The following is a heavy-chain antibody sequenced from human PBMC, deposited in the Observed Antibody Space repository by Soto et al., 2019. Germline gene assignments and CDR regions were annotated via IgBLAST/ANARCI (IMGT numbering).Heavy chain of an antibody. J-gene: IGHJ4*02. V-gene: IGHV2-5*01. Sequence: QITLKESGPTLVKPTQTLTLTCTFSGFSFRSNGVGVGWIRQPPGKALEWLALIYWNDDKRYSPSLNSRLTITKDNSKNQVVLRMTNTDPGDTATYYCAHHIAAAIPFDNWGQGTLVRVSS. CDR2: IYWNDDK. CDR1: GFSFRSNGVG. D-gene: IGHD6-13*01. CDR3: AHHIAAAIPFDN.